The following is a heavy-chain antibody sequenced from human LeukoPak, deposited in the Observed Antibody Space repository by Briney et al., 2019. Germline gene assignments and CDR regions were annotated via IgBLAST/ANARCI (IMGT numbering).Heavy chain of an antibody. CDR1: GSSFNSDDQY. D-gene: IGHD3-22*01. CDR3: SRGLDSRKLGY. CDR2: SPPSGML. J-gene: IGHJ4*02. Sequence: SETLSLTCTVSGSSFNSDDQYWCLIRQPPRKLRESIGSSPPSGMLYNNPSLESRVTMSRDTSKNQFSLQLNSVPDADTAVYFCSRGLDSRKLGYWGQGILVTVSS. V-gene: IGHV4-31*03.